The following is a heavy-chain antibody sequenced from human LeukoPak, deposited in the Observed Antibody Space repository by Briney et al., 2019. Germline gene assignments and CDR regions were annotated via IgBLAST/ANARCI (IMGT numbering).Heavy chain of an antibody. Sequence: ASVKVSCKASGYTFTSYGISWGRQAPGHGLEWMGWIRAYNGNTNYAQKLQGSVTMTTDPSTSTAYMELRSLRSDDTAVYYCVRDHIVVVTDSDRFDYWGQGTLVTVSS. CDR3: VRDHIVVVTDSDRFDY. J-gene: IGHJ4*02. D-gene: IGHD2-21*02. V-gene: IGHV1-18*01. CDR1: GYTFTSYG. CDR2: IRAYNGNT.